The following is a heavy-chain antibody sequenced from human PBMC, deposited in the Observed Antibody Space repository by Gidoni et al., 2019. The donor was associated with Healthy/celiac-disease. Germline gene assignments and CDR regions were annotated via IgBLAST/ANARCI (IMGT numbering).Heavy chain of an antibody. CDR3: ARESDYEDY. J-gene: IGHJ4*02. D-gene: IGHD3-22*01. CDR1: GFTFSSYS. Sequence: EVQLVESGGGLVKPGRSLRLSCAASGFTFSSYSMTWVRQAPGKGLEWISSSSSSSSYIDYADSGKCRFTISRDNAKNSLYLQMNSLRAEDTAVYYCARESDYEDYWGQGTLVTVSS. CDR2: SSSSSSYI. V-gene: IGHV3-21*01.